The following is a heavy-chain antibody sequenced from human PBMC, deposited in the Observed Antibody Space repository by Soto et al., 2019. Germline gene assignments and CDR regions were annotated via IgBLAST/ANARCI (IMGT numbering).Heavy chain of an antibody. Sequence: ASVKVSCKASGYTFTSYGISWVRQAPGQGLEWMGWINAYNGNTDYAQKLQGRVTMTTDTSTSTAYMELRSLRSDDTAVYYCARDSSTGYYSGMDVWGQGTTVTVSS. CDR2: INAYNGNT. J-gene: IGHJ6*02. V-gene: IGHV1-18*01. CDR1: GYTFTSYG. CDR3: ARDSSTGYYSGMDV.